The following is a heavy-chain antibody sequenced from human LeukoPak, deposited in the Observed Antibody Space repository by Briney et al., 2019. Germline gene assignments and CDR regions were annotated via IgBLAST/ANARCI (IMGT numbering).Heavy chain of an antibody. Sequence: GGSLRLSCVASGFTFSNYWMYWVRQAPGKGLVWVSRINSDGSSTNYADSVKGRFTISRDNAKNSLYLQMNSLRAEDTAVYYCARGRSYGSFDYWGQGTLVTVSS. CDR1: GFTFSNYW. V-gene: IGHV3-74*01. CDR3: ARGRSYGSFDY. J-gene: IGHJ4*02. D-gene: IGHD5-18*01. CDR2: INSDGSST.